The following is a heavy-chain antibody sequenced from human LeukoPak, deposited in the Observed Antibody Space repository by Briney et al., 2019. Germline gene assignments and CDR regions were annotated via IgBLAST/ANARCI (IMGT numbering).Heavy chain of an antibody. CDR1: GGTFSSYA. Sequence: SVKVSSKASGGTFSSYAISWVRQAPGQGLEWMGRIIPIFGTANYAQKFQGRVTITTDESTSTAYMELSSLRSEDTAVYYCARGSGAAINHYYYYMDVWGKGTTVTVSS. J-gene: IGHJ6*03. CDR3: ARGSGAAINHYYYYMDV. CDR2: IIPIFGTA. V-gene: IGHV1-69*05. D-gene: IGHD2-2*01.